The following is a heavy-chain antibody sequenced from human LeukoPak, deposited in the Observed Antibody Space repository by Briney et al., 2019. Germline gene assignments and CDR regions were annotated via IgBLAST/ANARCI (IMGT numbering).Heavy chain of an antibody. CDR2: INHSGST. CDR3: ARLEYGSGTIDAFDI. Sequence: PSETLSLTCAVYGGSFSGYYWSWIRQPPGKGLEWIGEINHSGSTNYNPSLKSRVTISVDTSKNQFSLKLSSVTAADTAVYYCARLEYGSGTIDAFDIWGQGTMVTVSS. V-gene: IGHV4-34*01. J-gene: IGHJ3*02. D-gene: IGHD3-10*01. CDR1: GGSFSGYY.